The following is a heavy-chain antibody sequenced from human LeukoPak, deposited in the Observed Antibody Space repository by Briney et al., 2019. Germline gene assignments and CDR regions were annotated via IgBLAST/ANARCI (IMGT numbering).Heavy chain of an antibody. CDR3: VRGSCSTTRCSQDY. J-gene: IGHJ4*02. Sequence: PGGSLRLSCAASGFTFSGYNMNWVRQAPGKGLEWVSFISGSGGTIYYADSVKGRFTVSRDNAKNSLYLQMISLRAEDTAIYYCVRGSCSTTRCSQDYWGQGTLVTVSS. V-gene: IGHV3-48*01. CDR2: ISGSGGTI. D-gene: IGHD2-2*01. CDR1: GFTFSGYN.